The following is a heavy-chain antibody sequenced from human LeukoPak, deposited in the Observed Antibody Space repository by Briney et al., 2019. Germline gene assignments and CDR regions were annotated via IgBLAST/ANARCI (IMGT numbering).Heavy chain of an antibody. CDR3: ARDSGHDYFDY. CDR2: ISYDGSNK. V-gene: IGHV3-30-3*01. CDR1: GFTFGSYA. J-gene: IGHJ4*02. D-gene: IGHD1-14*01. Sequence: GGSLKLSCAASGFTFGSYAMHWVRQAPGKGLEWVAVISYDGSNKYYADSVKGRFTISRDNSKNTLYLQMNSLRAEDTAVYYCARDSGHDYFDYWGQGTLVTVSS.